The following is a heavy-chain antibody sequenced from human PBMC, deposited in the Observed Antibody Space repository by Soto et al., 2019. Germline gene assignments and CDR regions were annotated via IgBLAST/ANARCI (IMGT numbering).Heavy chain of an antibody. D-gene: IGHD2-2*01. CDR3: AKGGPDCASTTCYLLVAFDI. CDR1: GFTFSSYV. V-gene: IGHV3-30*18. J-gene: IGHJ3*02. Sequence: QVQLVQSGGGVVQPGRSLRLSCAASGFTFSSYVTQWVRQAPGKGLEWVAVISHDGNNKYDADSVKGRFTISRDNSKNRLYLQMNSLRTEDTAVYYCAKGGPDCASTTCYLLVAFDIWGQGTMVTVSS. CDR2: ISHDGNNK.